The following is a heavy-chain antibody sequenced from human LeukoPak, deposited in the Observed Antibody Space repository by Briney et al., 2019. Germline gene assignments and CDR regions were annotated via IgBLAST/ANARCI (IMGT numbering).Heavy chain of an antibody. CDR2: FDPEVGET. CDR3: ATSDSVWLNWFDP. D-gene: IGHD3-22*01. J-gene: IGHJ5*02. CDR1: GYTLTELS. Sequence: ASVKVSCKVSGYTLTELSMHWVRQAPGKGLEWMGGFDPEVGETIYAQKFQGRVTMTEDTSTDTAYMELSSLRSEDTAVYSCATSDSVWLNWFDPWGQGTLVTVSS. V-gene: IGHV1-24*01.